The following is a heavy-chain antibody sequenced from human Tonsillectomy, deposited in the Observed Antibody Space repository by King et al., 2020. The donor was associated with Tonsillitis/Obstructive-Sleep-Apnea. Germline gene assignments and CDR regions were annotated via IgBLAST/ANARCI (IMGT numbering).Heavy chain of an antibody. Sequence: VQLVESGGGLVQPGGSLRLSCAASGFTFSSYAMSWVRQAPGMGLEWVSVISNSGGSTYYADSVKGRFTISRDNSKNTLYLQMNSLRAEDTAVYYCAKDGVLSGSYYIDDYFDYWGQGTLVTVSS. CDR2: ISNSGGST. CDR1: GFTFSSYA. V-gene: IGHV3-23*04. CDR3: AKDGVLSGSYYIDDYFDY. D-gene: IGHD3-10*01. J-gene: IGHJ4*02.